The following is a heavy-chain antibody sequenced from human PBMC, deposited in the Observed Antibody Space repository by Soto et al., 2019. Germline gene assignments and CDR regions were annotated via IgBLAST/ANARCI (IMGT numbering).Heavy chain of an antibody. CDR1: GYSFTAYW. CDR3: ARSYVVSKPYFDY. D-gene: IGHD2-8*02. J-gene: IGHJ4*02. Sequence: PGESLRVSCKGSGYSFTAYWIGWVRQMPGKGLEWMGIIYPDDSDTKYSPSFQGQVTISADKSIRTAYLQWSSLKASDTAMYYCARSYVVSKPYFDYWGQGTLVTVSS. V-gene: IGHV5-51*01. CDR2: IYPDDSDT.